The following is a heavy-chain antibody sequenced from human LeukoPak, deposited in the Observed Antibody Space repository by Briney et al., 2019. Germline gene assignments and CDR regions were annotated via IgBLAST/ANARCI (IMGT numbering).Heavy chain of an antibody. J-gene: IGHJ4*02. D-gene: IGHD6-19*01. Sequence: GGSLRLSCAASGFTFSTYSMAWVRQGPGKGLEWVSSIYPSGDSTFYADSVKGRFTISRDNSKNTLYLQMSGLRTEDTAIYYCAKDVVPDSGWDLDYWGQGTLVTVSS. CDR1: GFTFSTYS. V-gene: IGHV3-23*01. CDR3: AKDVVPDSGWDLDY. CDR2: IYPSGDST.